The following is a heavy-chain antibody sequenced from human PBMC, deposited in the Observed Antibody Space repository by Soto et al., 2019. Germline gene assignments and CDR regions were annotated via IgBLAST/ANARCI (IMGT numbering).Heavy chain of an antibody. Sequence: QVQLEQSGAGVKKPGSSVKVSCKTSGGTFSNSAISWVRQAPGQGPEWMGGIMTIFRTPDYPQKFQDSVTITADESTTTAEMGLRGLRSDDTSVYYCVRDKDRLTTGRNYPYLVDVWGQGTTVTVSS. CDR3: VRDKDRLTTGRNYPYLVDV. CDR2: IMTIFRTP. CDR1: GGTFSNSA. J-gene: IGHJ6*02. D-gene: IGHD1-7*01. V-gene: IGHV1-69*12.